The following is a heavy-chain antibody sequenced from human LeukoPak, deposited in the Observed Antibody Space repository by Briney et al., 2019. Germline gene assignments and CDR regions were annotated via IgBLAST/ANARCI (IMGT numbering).Heavy chain of an antibody. CDR3: ARANFGDIVVVPAALYYFDY. V-gene: IGHV4-30-2*01. Sequence: PSETLSLTCTVSGGFISSGGYYWSWIRQPPGKGLEWIGYIYHSGSTYYNPSLKSRVTISVDRSKNQFSLKLSSVTAADTAVYYCARANFGDIVVVPAALYYFDYWGQGTLVTVSS. CDR2: IYHSGST. CDR1: GGFISSGGYY. J-gene: IGHJ4*02. D-gene: IGHD2-2*01.